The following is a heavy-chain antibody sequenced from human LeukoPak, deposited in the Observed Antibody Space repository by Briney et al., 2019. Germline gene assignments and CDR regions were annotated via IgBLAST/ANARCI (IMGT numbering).Heavy chain of an antibody. CDR2: IRNDGNNK. Sequence: GGSLRLSCAASGFSFSSYDMYWVRQAPGKGLEWVAFIRNDGNNKYYADSVKGRFTISRDNSESTLYLQLNSLRAEDTAVYYCTTITVASHFDYWGPGTLVTVSS. CDR1: GFSFSSYD. CDR3: TTITVASHFDY. V-gene: IGHV3-30*02. D-gene: IGHD6-19*01. J-gene: IGHJ4*02.